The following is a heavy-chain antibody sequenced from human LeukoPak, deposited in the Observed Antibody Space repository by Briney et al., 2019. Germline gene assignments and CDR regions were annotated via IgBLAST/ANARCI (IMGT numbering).Heavy chain of an antibody. V-gene: IGHV3-7*01. CDR2: INPDGSEK. CDR1: GFTLTDYW. J-gene: IGHJ3*02. CDR3: AREVEHAFDI. Sequence: VGTLRLSCAASGFTLTDYWMSWVRQAPGEGLEWVANINPDGSEKYYVDSVKGRFTISRVNAKNSLYLQMNSLRAEDTAVYYCAREVEHAFDIWGQGTMVTVSS. D-gene: IGHD1-1*01.